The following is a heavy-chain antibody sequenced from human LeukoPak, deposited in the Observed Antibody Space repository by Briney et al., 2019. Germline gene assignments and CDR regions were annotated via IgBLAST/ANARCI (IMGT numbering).Heavy chain of an antibody. CDR3: TTGPPVQLWLSQNFDY. CDR2: IKSKTDGGTT. Sequence: GGSLRLSCAASGFTFSNAWMSWVRQAPGKGLEWVGRIKSKTDGGTTDYAAPVKGRFTISRDDSKNTLYLQMNSLKTEDTAVYYRTTGPPVQLWLSQNFDYWGQGTLVTVSS. V-gene: IGHV3-15*01. D-gene: IGHD5-18*01. J-gene: IGHJ4*02. CDR1: GFTFSNAW.